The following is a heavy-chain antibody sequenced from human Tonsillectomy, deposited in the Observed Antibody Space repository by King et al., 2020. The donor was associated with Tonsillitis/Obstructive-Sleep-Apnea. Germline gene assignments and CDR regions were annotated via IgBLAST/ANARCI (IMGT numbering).Heavy chain of an antibody. CDR2: ISAYNGHT. J-gene: IGHJ4*02. D-gene: IGHD3-22*01. Sequence: QLVQSGAEVKKPGASVKVSCKASGYTFTNYGISWVRQAPGQGLEWMGWISAYNGHTNSAQKLQGRVTMTTDTSTSTAFMELRSLRSDETAVYYCARDSMSHYYDSSAYYTFDYWGQGTLVTVSS. CDR3: ARDSMSHYYDSSAYYTFDY. V-gene: IGHV1-18*01. CDR1: GYTFTNYG.